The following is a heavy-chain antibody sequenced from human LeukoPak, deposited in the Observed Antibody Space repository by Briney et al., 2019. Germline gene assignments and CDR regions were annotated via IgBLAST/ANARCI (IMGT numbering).Heavy chain of an antibody. V-gene: IGHV1-24*01. CDR3: ASAPVAGTGRYSDY. Sequence: ASVKVSCKVSGYTLTELSMHWVRQAPGKGLEWMGGFDPEDGETIYAQKFQGRVTMTRDTSTSTVYMELSTLRSEDTAVYYCASAPVAGTGRYSDYWGQGTLVTVSS. CDR1: GYTLTELS. D-gene: IGHD6-19*01. J-gene: IGHJ4*02. CDR2: FDPEDGET.